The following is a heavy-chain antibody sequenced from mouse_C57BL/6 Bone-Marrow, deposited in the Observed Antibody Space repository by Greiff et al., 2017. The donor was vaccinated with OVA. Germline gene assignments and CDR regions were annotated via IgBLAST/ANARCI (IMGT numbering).Heavy chain of an antibody. D-gene: IGHD1-1*01. V-gene: IGHV1-81*01. Sequence: QVQLKQSGAELARPGASVKLSCKASGYTFTSYGISWVKQRTGQGLEWIGEIYPRSGNTYYNEKFKGKATLTADKSSSTAYMELRSLTSEDSAVYFCARDYYGTLYAMDYWGQGTSVTVSS. J-gene: IGHJ4*01. CDR1: GYTFTSYG. CDR2: IYPRSGNT. CDR3: ARDYYGTLYAMDY.